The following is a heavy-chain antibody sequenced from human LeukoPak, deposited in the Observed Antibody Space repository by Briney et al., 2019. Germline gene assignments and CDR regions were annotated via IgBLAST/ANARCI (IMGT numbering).Heavy chain of an antibody. V-gene: IGHV4-61*01. D-gene: IGHD3-10*01. CDR2: IYYSGST. CDR3: ARSKDYGSGSYYNVIDY. J-gene: IGHJ4*02. CDR1: GGSVSSGSYY. Sequence: SETLSLTCTVSGGSVSSGSYYWSWIRQPPGKGLEWIGYIYYSGSTNYNPSLKSRVTISVDTSKNQFSLKLSSVTAADTAVYYCARSKDYGSGSYYNVIDYWGQGTLVTVSS.